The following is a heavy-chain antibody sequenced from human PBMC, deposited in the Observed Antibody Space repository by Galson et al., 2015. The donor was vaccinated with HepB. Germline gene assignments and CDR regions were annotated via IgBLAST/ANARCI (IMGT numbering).Heavy chain of an antibody. D-gene: IGHD3-22*01. CDR1: GFTFSSYA. J-gene: IGHJ6*02. CDR3: ARDDSVNKGPYYYYGMDV. V-gene: IGHV3-30*04. CDR2: ISYDGSNK. Sequence: SLRLSCAASGFTFSSYAMHWVRQAPGKGLEWVAVISYDGSNKYYADSVKGRFTISRDNSKNTLYLQMNSLRAEDTAVYYCARDDSVNKGPYYYYGMDVWGQGTTVTVSS.